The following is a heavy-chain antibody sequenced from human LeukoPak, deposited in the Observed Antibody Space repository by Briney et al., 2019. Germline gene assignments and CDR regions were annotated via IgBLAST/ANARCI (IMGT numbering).Heavy chain of an antibody. J-gene: IGHJ4*02. CDR1: GGTFSSYA. CDR3: AREAGGGTEMATMDFDY. CDR2: IIPILGIA. Sequence: SVKVSCKASGGTFSSYAISWVRQAPGQGLEWMGRIIPILGIANYAQKFQGRVTITADKSTSTAYMELSSLRSEDTAVYYCAREAGGGTEMATMDFDYWGQGTLVTVSS. D-gene: IGHD5-24*01. V-gene: IGHV1-69*04.